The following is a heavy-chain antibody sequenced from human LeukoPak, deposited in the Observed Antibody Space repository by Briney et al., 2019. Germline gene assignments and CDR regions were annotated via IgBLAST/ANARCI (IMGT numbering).Heavy chain of an antibody. Sequence: RXAPGKGXXXXXVISYDGSSKYYADSVKGRFTISRDNSKNTLYLQMNSLRAEDTAVYYCARGLYLRFYFDYWGQGTLVTVSS. CDR3: ARGLYLRFYFDY. J-gene: IGHJ4*02. V-gene: IGHV3-30-3*01. CDR2: ISYDGSSK. D-gene: IGHD3-16*02.